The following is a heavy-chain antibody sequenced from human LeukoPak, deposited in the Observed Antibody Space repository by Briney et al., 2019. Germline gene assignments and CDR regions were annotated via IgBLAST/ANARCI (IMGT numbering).Heavy chain of an antibody. J-gene: IGHJ4*02. CDR3: AKDVRYCSSTSCYSTPGPADY. V-gene: IGHV3-23*01. CDR2: ISGSDGST. CDR1: GFTFSSYA. Sequence: GGSLRLSCAASGFTFSSYAMSWVRQAPGKGLEWVSAISGSDGSTYYADSVKGRFTISRDNSKNTLYLQMNSLRAEDTAVYYCAKDVRYCSSTSCYSTPGPADYWGQGTLVTVSS. D-gene: IGHD2-2*01.